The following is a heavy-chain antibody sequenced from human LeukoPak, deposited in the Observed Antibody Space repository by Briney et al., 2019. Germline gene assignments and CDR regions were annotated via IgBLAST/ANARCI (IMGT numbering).Heavy chain of an antibody. CDR3: AKDWIPYNRVFDCFDF. CDR2: IGGGDT. V-gene: IGHV3-23*01. D-gene: IGHD1-1*01. CDR1: GFTFSIHA. Sequence: GGSLRLSCAGSGFTFSIHAMSWVRQAPGKGLEWVSTIGGGDTYYADSVKGRFTISRDDSQSTVHLQMNSLRAEDTAVYYCAKDWIPYNRVFDCFDFWGQGTLVAVSS. J-gene: IGHJ4*02.